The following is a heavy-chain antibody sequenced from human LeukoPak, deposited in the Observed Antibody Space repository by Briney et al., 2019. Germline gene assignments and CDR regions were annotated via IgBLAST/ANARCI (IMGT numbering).Heavy chain of an antibody. CDR1: GGSISSGGYY. V-gene: IGHV4-31*03. CDR3: ASPALTGDYYYYYGMDV. J-gene: IGHJ6*02. Sequence: SETLSLTCTVSGGSISSGGYYWSWIRQHPGKGLGWIGYIYYSGSTYYNPSLKSRVTISVDTSKNQFSLKLSSVTAADTAVYYCASPALTGDYYYYYGMDVWGQGTTVTVSS. CDR2: IYYSGST. D-gene: IGHD7-27*01.